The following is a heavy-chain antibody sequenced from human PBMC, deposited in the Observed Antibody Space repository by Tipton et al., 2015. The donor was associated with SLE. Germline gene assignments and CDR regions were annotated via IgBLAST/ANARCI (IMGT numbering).Heavy chain of an antibody. Sequence: TLSLTCTVSGGSISSHYWSWIRQPAGKGLEWIGYIYTSGSTNYNPSLKSRVTISVDTSKNQFSLKLSSVTAADTAVYYCARDLRVGSSGWPDPWGQGTLVTVSS. CDR2: IYTSGST. D-gene: IGHD6-19*01. V-gene: IGHV4-4*09. J-gene: IGHJ5*02. CDR3: ARDLRVGSSGWPDP. CDR1: GGSISSHY.